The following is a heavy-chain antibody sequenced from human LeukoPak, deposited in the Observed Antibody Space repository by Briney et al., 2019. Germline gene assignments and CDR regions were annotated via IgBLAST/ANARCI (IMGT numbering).Heavy chain of an antibody. D-gene: IGHD3-22*01. CDR2: INPNSGGT. CDR3: ARETGYYDSSGYYTYYFDY. J-gene: IGHJ4*02. CDR1: GYTFSSYA. V-gene: IGHV1-2*03. Sequence: LGASVKVSCKASGYTFSSYAMNWVRQAPGQGLEWMGWINPNSGGTNYAQKFQGRVTMTRDTSISTAYMELSRLRSDDTAVYYCARETGYYDSSGYYTYYFDYWGQGTLVTVSS.